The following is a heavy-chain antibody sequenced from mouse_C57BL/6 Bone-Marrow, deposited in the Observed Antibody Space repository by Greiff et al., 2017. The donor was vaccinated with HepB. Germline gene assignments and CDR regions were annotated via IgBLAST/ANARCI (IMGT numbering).Heavy chain of an antibody. V-gene: IGHV14-3*01. CDR2: IDPANGNT. Sequence: EVKLVESVAELVRPGASVKLSCTASGFNIKNTYMHWVKQRPEQGLEWIGRIDPANGNTKYAPKFQGKATITADTSSNTAYLQLSSLTSEDTAIYYCARLLITTVVATGYWGQGTTLTVSS. J-gene: IGHJ2*01. CDR3: ARLLITTVVATGY. D-gene: IGHD1-1*01. CDR1: GFNIKNTY.